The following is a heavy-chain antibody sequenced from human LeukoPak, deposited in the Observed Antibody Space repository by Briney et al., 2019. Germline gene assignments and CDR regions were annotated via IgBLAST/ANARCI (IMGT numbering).Heavy chain of an antibody. CDR3: AKEPANLYSSSSSVTY. CDR2: ISGSGGST. D-gene: IGHD6-13*01. V-gene: IGHV3-23*01. J-gene: IGHJ4*02. CDR1: GFTFSSYA. Sequence: GGSLRLPCAASGFTFSSYAMSWVRQAPGKGLEWVSAISGSGGSTYYADSVKGRFTISRDNSKNTLYLQMNSLRAEDTAVYYCAKEPANLYSSSSSVTYWGQGTLVTVSS.